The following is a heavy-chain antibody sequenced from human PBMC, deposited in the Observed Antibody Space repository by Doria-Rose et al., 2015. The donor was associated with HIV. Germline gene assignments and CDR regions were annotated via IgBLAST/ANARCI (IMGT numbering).Heavy chain of an antibody. Sequence: SGPVLVKPTETLTLTCTVSGVSLSSPGMGVSWIRQPPGKALEWLGDIVSDNERSYQTSLKSRLTIPRGISKSQVVLTMTDMDPVDTATYYCARIKSSRWYHKYYFDFWGQGTLVIVSA. V-gene: IGHV2-26*01. D-gene: IGHD6-13*01. CDR1: GVSLSSPGMG. CDR3: ARIKSSRWYHKYYFDF. J-gene: IGHJ4*02. CDR2: IVSDNER.